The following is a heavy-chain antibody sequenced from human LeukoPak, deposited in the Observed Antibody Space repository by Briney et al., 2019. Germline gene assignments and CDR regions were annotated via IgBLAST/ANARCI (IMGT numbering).Heavy chain of an antibody. V-gene: IGHV3-23*01. CDR3: TTSPTKYYDFWSAYNDY. CDR1: GFTFTSYS. CDR2: ISGGGGST. D-gene: IGHD3-3*01. J-gene: IGHJ4*02. Sequence: QPGGSLRLSCAASGFTFTSYSMNWVRQAPGKGLEWVSTISGGGGSTYYADSVKGRLTISRDNSKNTLYLQMNSLKTEDTAVYYCTTSPTKYYDFWSAYNDYWGQGTLVTVSS.